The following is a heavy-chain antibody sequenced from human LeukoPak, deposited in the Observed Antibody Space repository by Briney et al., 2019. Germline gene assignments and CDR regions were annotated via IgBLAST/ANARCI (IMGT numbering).Heavy chain of an antibody. J-gene: IGHJ4*02. Sequence: PSETLSLTCAVYGGSFSGYYWSWLRQPPGKGLEWIGEINHSGSTNYNPSLTSRGTISVDTSKNQFSLKLSSVTAADTAVYYCASRTFDSSGYNFDYWGQGTLVTVSS. CDR3: ASRTFDSSGYNFDY. D-gene: IGHD3-22*01. CDR2: INHSGST. V-gene: IGHV4-34*01. CDR1: GGSFSGYY.